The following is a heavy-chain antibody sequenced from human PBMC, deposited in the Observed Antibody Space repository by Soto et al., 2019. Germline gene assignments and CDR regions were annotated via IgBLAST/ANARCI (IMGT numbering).Heavy chain of an antibody. D-gene: IGHD3-10*01. CDR3: ARVKSLYGYYYYSGMDV. CDR2: IYSGGST. J-gene: IGHJ6*02. Sequence: GGSLRLSCAASGFTVSSNYMSWVRQAPGKGLEWVSVIYSGGSTYYADSVKGRFTISRDNSKNTLYLQMNSLRAEDTAVYYCARVKSLYGYYYYSGMDVWGQGTTVTVSS. CDR1: GFTVSSNY. V-gene: IGHV3-53*01.